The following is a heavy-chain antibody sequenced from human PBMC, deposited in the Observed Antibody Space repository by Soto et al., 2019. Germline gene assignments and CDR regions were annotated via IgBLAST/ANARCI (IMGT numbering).Heavy chain of an antibody. J-gene: IGHJ6*03. CDR3: ARIRRFGGYEDYYYMDV. CDR1: GFSLSNARMG. D-gene: IGHD5-12*01. V-gene: IGHV2-26*01. Sequence: SGPTLVNPTETLTLTCTVSGFSLSNARMGVSWIRQPPGKALEWLAHIFSNDEKSYSTSLKSRLTISKETSKSQVVLTMTNMDPVDTATYYCARIRRFGGYEDYYYMDVWGKGTTVTVSS. CDR2: IFSNDEK.